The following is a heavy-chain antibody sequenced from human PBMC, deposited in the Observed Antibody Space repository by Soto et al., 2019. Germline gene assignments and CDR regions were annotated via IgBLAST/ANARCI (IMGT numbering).Heavy chain of an antibody. CDR2: ISYDGSNK. D-gene: IGHD3-10*01. CDR1: GSTFSSYA. J-gene: IGHJ6*02. Sequence: PGGSLRLSCAASGSTFSSYAMHWVRQAPGKGLEWVAVISYDGSNKYYADSVKGRFTISRDNSKNTLYLQMNSLRAEDTAVYYCARDRMVRGVDPYYYYYYYGMDVWGQGTTVTVSS. V-gene: IGHV3-30-3*01. CDR3: ARDRMVRGVDPYYYYYYYGMDV.